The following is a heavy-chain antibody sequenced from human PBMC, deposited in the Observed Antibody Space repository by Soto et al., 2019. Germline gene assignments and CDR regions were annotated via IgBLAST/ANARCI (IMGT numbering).Heavy chain of an antibody. CDR2: ISSNGGST. J-gene: IGHJ6*02. Sequence: PGGSLRLSCSASGFTFSSYAMHWVRQAPGKGLEYVSAISSNGGSTYYADSVKGRFTISGDNSKNTLYLQMSSLRAEDTAVYYCVKGAGYYDSSGPLYYYYYGMDVWGQGTTVTV. D-gene: IGHD3-22*01. CDR3: VKGAGYYDSSGPLYYYYYGMDV. CDR1: GFTFSSYA. V-gene: IGHV3-64D*06.